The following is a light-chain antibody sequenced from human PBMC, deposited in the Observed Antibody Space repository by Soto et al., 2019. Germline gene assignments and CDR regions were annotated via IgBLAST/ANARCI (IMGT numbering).Light chain of an antibody. CDR1: SSDVGGYNY. CDR3: SSYTSSSTPNSV. V-gene: IGLV2-14*01. Sequence: QSVLTQPGSVSGSPGQSITISCTGTSSDVGGYNYVSWYQQHPGKAPKLMIYDVSNRPSGVSNRFSGSKSGNTASLTISGLQAEDEADYYCSSYTSSSTPNSVFGTGTKLTVL. CDR2: DVS. J-gene: IGLJ1*01.